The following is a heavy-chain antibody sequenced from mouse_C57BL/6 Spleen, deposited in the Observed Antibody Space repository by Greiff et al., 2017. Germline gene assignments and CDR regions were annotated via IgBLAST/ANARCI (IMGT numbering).Heavy chain of an antibody. CDR3: ARLLTGTAMDD. V-gene: IGHV5-6*01. D-gene: IGHD4-1*01. CDR1: GFTFSSYG. CDR2: ISSGGSYS. J-gene: IGHJ4*01. Sequence: EVQLVESGGDLVKPGGSLKLSCAASGFTFSSYGMSWVRQTPDKRLEWVATISSGGSYSYYPDSVKGRFTISRDNAKNNLYLQMSSLKSEDTAMYYCARLLTGTAMDDWGQGTSVTVSS.